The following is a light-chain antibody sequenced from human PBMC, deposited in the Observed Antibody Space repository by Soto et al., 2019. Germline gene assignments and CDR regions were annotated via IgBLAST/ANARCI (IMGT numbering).Light chain of an antibody. J-gene: IGKJ1*01. V-gene: IGKV3-15*01. CDR3: QQYNSWLWT. Sequence: TQSPPTLPLSPGARATLSCRASQSVRSNLARYQQKPGQPPRLLTYGASTRATGIPARYSGSGSGTEFTLIISRLQSEDSAVYYCQQYNSWLWTFGQGTKVDI. CDR1: QSVRSN. CDR2: GAS.